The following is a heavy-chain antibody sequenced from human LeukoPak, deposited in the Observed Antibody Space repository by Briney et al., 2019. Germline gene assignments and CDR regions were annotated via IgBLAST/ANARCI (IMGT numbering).Heavy chain of an antibody. CDR1: GFSFINYS. CDR3: AVVGDRYGWSADY. CDR2: ITGSSSTI. Sequence: GGSLRLSCAASGFSFINYSMNWVRQAPGKGLEWVAYITGSSSTISYADSVKGRFTISRDNAKNSLYLRMNSLRAEDTAVYYCAVVGDRYGWSADYWGQGTLVTVSS. J-gene: IGHJ4*02. D-gene: IGHD5-18*01. V-gene: IGHV3-48*04.